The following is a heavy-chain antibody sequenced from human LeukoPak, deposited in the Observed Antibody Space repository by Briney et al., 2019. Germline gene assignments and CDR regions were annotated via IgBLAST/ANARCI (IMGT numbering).Heavy chain of an antibody. D-gene: IGHD3-16*01. CDR1: GYTFTGYY. Sequence: GASVKVTCKASGYTFTGYYMHWVRQAPGQGLEWMGWINPNSGGTNYAQKFQDRVTVTRDTSISTAYMELSRLRSDDTAVYYCARGYCDYEYFQHWGQGTLVTVSS. CDR3: ARGYCDYEYFQH. V-gene: IGHV1-2*02. CDR2: INPNSGGT. J-gene: IGHJ1*01.